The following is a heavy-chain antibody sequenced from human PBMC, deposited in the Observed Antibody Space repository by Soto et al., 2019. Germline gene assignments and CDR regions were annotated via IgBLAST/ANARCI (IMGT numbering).Heavy chain of an antibody. V-gene: IGHV3-30*18. D-gene: IGHD2-2*01. Sequence: PGGSVRLSCGASAFTLSSYGMQGVRQAPGKGLGWVAVISYDGSNKYYADSVKGRFTISRDNSKNTLYLQMNSLRAEDTAVYYCAKGGGYCTSTSCSVFDPWGQGT. CDR3: AKGGGYCTSTSCSVFDP. J-gene: IGHJ5*02. CDR2: ISYDGSNK. CDR1: AFTLSSYG.